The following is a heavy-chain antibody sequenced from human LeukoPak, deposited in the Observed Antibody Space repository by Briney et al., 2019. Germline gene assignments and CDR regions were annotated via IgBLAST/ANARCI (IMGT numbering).Heavy chain of an antibody. CDR1: GYTLTELS. CDR2: FDPEDGET. D-gene: IGHD2-21*01. J-gene: IGHJ6*03. CDR3: ATVAIHYYYMYV. Sequence: ASVKVSCKVSGYTLTELSMHWVRQAPGKGLEWMGGFDPEDGETIYAQKFQGRVTMTEDTSTDTAYMELSSLRSEDTAVYYCATVAIHYYYMYVWGKGTTVTVSS. V-gene: IGHV1-24*01.